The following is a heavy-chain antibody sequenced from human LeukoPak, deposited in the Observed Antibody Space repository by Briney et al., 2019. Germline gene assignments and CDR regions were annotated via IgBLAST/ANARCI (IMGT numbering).Heavy chain of an antibody. CDR2: IYTSGST. Sequence: SQTLSLTCTVSGGSISSGSYCWSWIRQPAGKGLEWIGRIYTSGSTNYNPSLKSRVTISVDTSKNQFSLKLSSVTAADTAVYYCATMYYDSSGYAFDIWGQGTMVTVSS. V-gene: IGHV4-61*02. CDR3: ATMYYDSSGYAFDI. CDR1: GGSISSGSYC. D-gene: IGHD3-22*01. J-gene: IGHJ3*02.